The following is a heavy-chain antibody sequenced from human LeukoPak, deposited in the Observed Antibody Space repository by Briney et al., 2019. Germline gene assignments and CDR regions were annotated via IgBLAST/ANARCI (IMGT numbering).Heavy chain of an antibody. D-gene: IGHD3-22*01. CDR1: GGTFSSYA. Sequence: SVKVSCKASGGTFSSYAISWVRQAPGQGLEWMGRIIPILGIANYAQKFQGRVTITADKSTSKAYMELSSLRSEDTAVYYCARDTHPQYYYDSSGGDYYYGMDVWGQGTTVTVSS. V-gene: IGHV1-69*04. CDR3: ARDTHPQYYYDSSGGDYYYGMDV. CDR2: IIPILGIA. J-gene: IGHJ6*02.